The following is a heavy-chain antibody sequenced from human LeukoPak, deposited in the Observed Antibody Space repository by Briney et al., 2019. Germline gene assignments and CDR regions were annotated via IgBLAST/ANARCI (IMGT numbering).Heavy chain of an antibody. CDR3: ARVGVIDAFDI. Sequence: PSETLSLTCAVYGGSFSGYYWSWIRQPPGKGLEWIGEINHSGSTNYNPSLKSRVTISVDKSKNQFSLKLSSVTAADTAVYYCARVGVIDAFDIWGQGTMVTVSS. CDR2: INHSGST. D-gene: IGHD1-26*01. V-gene: IGHV4-34*01. CDR1: GGSFSGYY. J-gene: IGHJ3*02.